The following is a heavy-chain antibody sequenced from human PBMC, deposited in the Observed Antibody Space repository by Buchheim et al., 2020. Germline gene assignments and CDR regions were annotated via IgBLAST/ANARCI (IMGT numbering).Heavy chain of an antibody. J-gene: IGHJ4*02. Sequence: EVQLLESGGGSVQPGGSLRLSCAASGFTFGIYAMSWVRQAPGKGLEWVAGISNDGTATYYTDSVKGRFTISRDRYKSKMYLQMNTLRVEDTATYYCAKLVVPSAMDYFDHWGQGTL. CDR2: ISNDGTAT. CDR3: AKLVVPSAMDYFDH. V-gene: IGHV3-23*01. D-gene: IGHD2-2*01. CDR1: GFTFGIYA.